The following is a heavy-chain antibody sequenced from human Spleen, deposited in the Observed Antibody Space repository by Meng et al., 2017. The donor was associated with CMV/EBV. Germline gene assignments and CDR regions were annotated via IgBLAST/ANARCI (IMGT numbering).Heavy chain of an antibody. V-gene: IGHV3-23*01. Sequence: GESLKISCAASGFTFSSYAMNWVRQAPGKGLEWVSAITGSGGSTYYADSVKGRFTISRDNSKNTLYLQMNSLRAEDTAVYYCAKVSFVLSAVAGDFDYWGQGMLVTVSS. J-gene: IGHJ4*02. D-gene: IGHD6-19*01. CDR1: GFTFSSYA. CDR3: AKVSFVLSAVAGDFDY. CDR2: ITGSGGST.